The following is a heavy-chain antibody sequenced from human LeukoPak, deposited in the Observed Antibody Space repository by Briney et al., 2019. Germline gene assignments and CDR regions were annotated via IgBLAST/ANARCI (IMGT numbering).Heavy chain of an antibody. CDR3: ARQTTYYNDAFDI. CDR1: GGSISSYY. D-gene: IGHD3-10*01. V-gene: IGHV4-59*08. CDR2: IYYSGST. Sequence: SETLSLTCTVSGGSISSYYWSWIRQPPGKGLEGIGYIYYSGSTNYNPSLKSRVTISVDASKNQFSLKLSSVTAADTAVYYCARQTTYYNDAFDIWGQGTMVTVSS. J-gene: IGHJ3*02.